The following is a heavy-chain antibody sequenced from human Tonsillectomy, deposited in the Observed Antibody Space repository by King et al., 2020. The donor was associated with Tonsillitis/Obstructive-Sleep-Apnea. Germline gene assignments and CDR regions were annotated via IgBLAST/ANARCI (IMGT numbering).Heavy chain of an antibody. D-gene: IGHD2-2*01. Sequence: VQLVESGAQVKKPGSSVKVSCKASGGTFSSYAISWVRQAPGQGLEWMGGIIPIFGTANYAQKFQGRVTITADESTSTAYMELSSLRSEDTAVYYCARVRIVVPAAILFDYWGQGTLVTVSS. J-gene: IGHJ4*02. V-gene: IGHV1-69*01. CDR2: IIPIFGTA. CDR3: ARVRIVVPAAILFDY. CDR1: GGTFSSYA.